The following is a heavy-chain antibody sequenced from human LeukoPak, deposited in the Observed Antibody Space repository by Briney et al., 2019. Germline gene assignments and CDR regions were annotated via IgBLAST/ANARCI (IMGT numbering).Heavy chain of an antibody. Sequence: SSETLSLTCIVSGGSISSYYWTWIRQPAGKGLEWIGRFYTSGSTNYNPSLKSRVTMSVDTSKNQFSLKLSSVTAADTAMYYCARGCSGGSCYYGSAFDYWGQGTLVTVSS. J-gene: IGHJ4*02. CDR2: FYTSGST. CDR1: GGSISSYY. V-gene: IGHV4-4*07. CDR3: ARGCSGGSCYYGSAFDY. D-gene: IGHD2-15*01.